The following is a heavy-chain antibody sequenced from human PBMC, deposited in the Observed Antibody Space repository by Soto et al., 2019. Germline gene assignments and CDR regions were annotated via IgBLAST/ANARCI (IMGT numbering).Heavy chain of an antibody. CDR3: ARVSPWGSITGTATWFDP. D-gene: IGHD1-7*01. J-gene: IGHJ5*02. CDR1: GFTFSSYW. CDR2: INSDGSST. Sequence: PGGSLILSCAASGFTFSSYWMHWVRQAPGKGLVWVSRINSDGSSTSYADSVKGRFTISRDNAKNTLYLQMNSLGAEDTAVYYCARVSPWGSITGTATWFDPWGQGTLVTVSS. V-gene: IGHV3-74*01.